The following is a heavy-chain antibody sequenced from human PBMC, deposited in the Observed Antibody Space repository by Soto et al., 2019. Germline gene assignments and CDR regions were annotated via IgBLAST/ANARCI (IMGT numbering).Heavy chain of an antibody. Sequence: EVQLLETGGGLVQPGGSLRLSCAASGFTFSTYAMSWVRQAPGKWLEWVSAISGTGGSTYYADSVKGRFTISRDNSKNTLYLQMNSLRAEYTAVYYCAKNWDTTSSSSSHWGQGTLVTVSS. J-gene: IGHJ4*02. CDR3: AKNWDTTSSSSSH. D-gene: IGHD6-6*01. CDR2: ISGTGGST. V-gene: IGHV3-23*01. CDR1: GFTFSTYA.